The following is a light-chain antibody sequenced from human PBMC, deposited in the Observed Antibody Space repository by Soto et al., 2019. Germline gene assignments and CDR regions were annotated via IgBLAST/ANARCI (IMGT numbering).Light chain of an antibody. Sequence: QSALTQPASVSGSPGQSITISFTGTSSDVGGYNYVSWYQQHPGKAPKLMIYEVSNRPSGVSNRFSGSKSGNTASLTISGLHAEDEADYYCSSYTSSSTVFGTGTKVTVL. J-gene: IGLJ1*01. V-gene: IGLV2-14*01. CDR3: SSYTSSSTV. CDR1: SSDVGGYNY. CDR2: EVS.